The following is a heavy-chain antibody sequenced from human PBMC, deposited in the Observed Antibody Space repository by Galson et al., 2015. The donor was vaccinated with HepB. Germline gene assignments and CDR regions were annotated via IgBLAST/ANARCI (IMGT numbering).Heavy chain of an antibody. CDR1: GFTFRNYD. CDR3: VHNWNLFDY. D-gene: IGHD1-1*01. CDR2: ISSDGRSL. Sequence: SLRLSCAASGFTFRNYDMSWVRQAPGKGLEWVSVISSDGRSLYYADSVKGRFTISRDNSKNTLYLQMNGLRAGDTAVYYCVHNWNLFDYWGQGTLVAVSS. J-gene: IGHJ4*02. V-gene: IGHV3-23*03.